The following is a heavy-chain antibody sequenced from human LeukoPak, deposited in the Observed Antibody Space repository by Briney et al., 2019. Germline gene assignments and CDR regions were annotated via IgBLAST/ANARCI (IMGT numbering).Heavy chain of an antibody. CDR2: ISGSAVST. D-gene: IGHD6-19*01. J-gene: IGHJ6*02. CDR1: GFTFNNYA. V-gene: IGHV3-23*01. Sequence: GGSLRLSCAASGFTFNNYAMSWVRQAPGKGLEWVSVISGSAVSTYYADSVRGRFTISRDNSKNTLYLQMSSLRAEDTAVYYCAKDLEVAGRPYYYYNMDVWGQETTVTVSS. CDR3: AKDLEVAGRPYYYYNMDV.